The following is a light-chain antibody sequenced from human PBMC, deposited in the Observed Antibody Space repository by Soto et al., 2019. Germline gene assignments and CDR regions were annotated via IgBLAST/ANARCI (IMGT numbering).Light chain of an antibody. Sequence: IVMTHSPTTLSESPGGRATLSCRASQSVSSNLAWYQQKPGQAPRLLIYGASTRATGIPARFSGSGSGTEFTLTISSLQSEVFAVYYCQQYNNWWTFGQGTKVDIK. J-gene: IGKJ1*01. CDR1: QSVSSN. CDR3: QQYNNWWT. CDR2: GAS. V-gene: IGKV3-15*01.